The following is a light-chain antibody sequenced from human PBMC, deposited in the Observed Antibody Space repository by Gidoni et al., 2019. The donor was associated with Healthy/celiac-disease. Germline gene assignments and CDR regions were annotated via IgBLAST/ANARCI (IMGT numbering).Light chain of an antibody. Sequence: QLVLTQSPSASASLGASVKLTCTLSSGHSSYAIAWHQQQPEKGPRYLMKRNSDGRHSKGDGIPYRFLGPSPGAERYLTISSLQSEDEADYYCQTGGTGIQVFGGGTKRTVL. CDR1: SGHSSYA. V-gene: IGLV4-69*01. CDR3: QTGGTGIQV. CDR2: RNSDGRH. J-gene: IGLJ2*01.